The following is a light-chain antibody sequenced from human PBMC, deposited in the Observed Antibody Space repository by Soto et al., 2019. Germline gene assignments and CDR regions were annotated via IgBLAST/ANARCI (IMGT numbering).Light chain of an antibody. V-gene: IGKV4-1*01. J-gene: IGKJ1*01. CDR1: QSALYSPNNKNY. Sequence: DIVMTQSPDSLAVSLGERATINCKSRQSALYSPNNKNYLAWYQQKPGQPPKLLVYWASTRESGVPDRFSGSGSETEFTLTINSLQAEDVAVYYCEQYINAPQTFGQGTKVEIK. CDR2: WAS. CDR3: EQYINAPQT.